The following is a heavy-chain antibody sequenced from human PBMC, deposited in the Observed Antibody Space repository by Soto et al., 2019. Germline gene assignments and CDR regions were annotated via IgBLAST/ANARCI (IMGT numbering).Heavy chain of an antibody. V-gene: IGHV4-39*02. CDR3: ARDQAYYDILTCYHFEAFDY. D-gene: IGHD3-9*01. J-gene: IGHJ4*02. CDR1: GGSISSSSYY. CDR2: IYYSGST. Sequence: QLQLQESGPGLVKPSETLSLTCTVSGGSISSSSYYWGWIRQPPGKGLEWIGRIYYSGSTYYNPSLKSRVTISVDTSKNQFSLKLSSVTAADTAVYYCARDQAYYDILTCYHFEAFDYWGQGTLVTVSS.